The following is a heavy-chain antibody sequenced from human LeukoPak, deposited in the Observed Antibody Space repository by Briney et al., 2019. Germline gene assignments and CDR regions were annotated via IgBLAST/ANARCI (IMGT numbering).Heavy chain of an antibody. V-gene: IGHV3-53*01. CDR2: IYSGGST. J-gene: IGHJ6*03. Sequence: PPGGSLRLSCAASGFTVSSNYMSWVRQAPGKGLEWVSVIYSGGSTYYADSVKGRFTISRDNSKNTLYLQMNSLRAEDTAVYYCARAASYYYYYMDVWGKGTTVTVSS. CDR3: ARAASYYYYYMDV. D-gene: IGHD2-15*01. CDR1: GFTVSSNY.